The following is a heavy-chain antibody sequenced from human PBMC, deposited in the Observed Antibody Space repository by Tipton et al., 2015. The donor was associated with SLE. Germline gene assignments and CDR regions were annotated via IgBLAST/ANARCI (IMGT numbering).Heavy chain of an antibody. Sequence: GSLRLSCVVSGFTFSRYWMSWVRQAPGKGLEWVANINQDGSEKYHVDSVKGRFTISRDNDKDTVYLQMSGLRSDDTAIYYCAKDRADYSPDYFDSWGQGTLVIVSS. CDR3: AKDRADYSPDYFDS. CDR2: INQDGSEK. D-gene: IGHD4-11*01. V-gene: IGHV3-7*01. J-gene: IGHJ4*02. CDR1: GFTFSRYW.